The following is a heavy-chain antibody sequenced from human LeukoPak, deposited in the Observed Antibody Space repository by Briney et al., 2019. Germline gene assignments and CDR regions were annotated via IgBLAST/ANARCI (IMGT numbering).Heavy chain of an antibody. V-gene: IGHV3-7*01. CDR1: GFTFNTYW. Sequence: GGSLRLSCEASGFTFNTYWMSWVRQVPGKGLEWVANINQDGTEKHYVDSVRGRFTISRDNAKNSLFLQMNSLRAEDTAVYFCARDLYYFESEGYYAFDYWGQGTLVTVSS. J-gene: IGHJ4*02. D-gene: IGHD3-22*01. CDR2: INQDGTEK. CDR3: ARDLYYFESEGYYAFDY.